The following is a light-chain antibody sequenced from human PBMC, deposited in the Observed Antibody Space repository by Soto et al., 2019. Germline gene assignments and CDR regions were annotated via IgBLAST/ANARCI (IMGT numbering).Light chain of an antibody. V-gene: IGKV1-5*03. CDR3: QQDYRRVT. J-gene: IGKJ3*01. Sequence: DIQMTQSPSTLSASLGDRVTITCRASQSISSWLAWYQQKPGKAPKLLIYKVSSLESGVPSRFRVSVSGSEFTLTTSSLQPDYSATYYCQQDYRRVTFGPGTKVEIK. CDR1: QSISSW. CDR2: KVS.